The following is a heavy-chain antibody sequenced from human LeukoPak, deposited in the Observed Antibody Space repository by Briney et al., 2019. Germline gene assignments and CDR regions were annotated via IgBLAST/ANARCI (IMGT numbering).Heavy chain of an antibody. V-gene: IGHV3-9*01. Sequence: GGSLRPSCAASGFTFDDYAMHWVRQAPGKGLEWVSGITWNSVSIRYADSVRGRFTISRDNSKNTLYLQMNSLRAEDTAVYYCARSDSSSWYYYYYYMDVWGKGTTVTVSS. J-gene: IGHJ6*03. CDR1: GFTFDDYA. CDR3: ARSDSSSWYYYYYYMDV. CDR2: ITWNSVSI. D-gene: IGHD6-13*01.